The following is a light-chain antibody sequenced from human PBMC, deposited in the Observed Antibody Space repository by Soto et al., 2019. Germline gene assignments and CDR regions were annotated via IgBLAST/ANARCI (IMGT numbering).Light chain of an antibody. CDR2: KVS. CDR1: QSLVYSDGNTY. CDR3: MQGTYWPPT. V-gene: IGKV2-30*01. J-gene: IGKJ1*01. Sequence: DVVMNPSPLSLPVILGQPTSISCRSSQSLVYSDGNTYLNWFQQRPGQSPRRLIYKVSNRDSGVPDRFSGGGSDTEFTLKITRVEAEDVGIYYCMQGTYWPPTFGQGSKVDIQ.